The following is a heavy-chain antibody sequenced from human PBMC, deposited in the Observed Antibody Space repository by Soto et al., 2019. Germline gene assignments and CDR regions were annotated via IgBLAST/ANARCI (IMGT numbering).Heavy chain of an antibody. J-gene: IGHJ5*02. CDR3: AKERSTMRWFDP. CDR1: GAPVRSYH. Sequence: SETLSLTCAVSGAPVRSYHWSWIRQAAGKGLEWIGRVQMSGTTNYNPSLKTRDTISLDTSRNEVSLTMTSVTAADTAVYFCAKERSTMRWFDPWGQGILVTVSS. V-gene: IGHV4-4*07. CDR2: VQMSGTT. D-gene: IGHD1-1*01.